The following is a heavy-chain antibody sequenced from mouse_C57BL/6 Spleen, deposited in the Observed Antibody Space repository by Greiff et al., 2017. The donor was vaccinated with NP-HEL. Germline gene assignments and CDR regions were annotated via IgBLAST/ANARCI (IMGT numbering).Heavy chain of an antibody. CDR1: GYTFTSYW. CDR2: IDPSDSYT. Sequence: VQLQQPGAELVKPGASVKLSCKASGYTFTSYWMQWVKQRPGQGLEWIGEIDPSDSYTNYNQKFKGKATLTVDTSSSTAYMQLSSLTSEDSAVYYCARWESPMDYWGQGTSVTVSS. V-gene: IGHV1-50*01. CDR3: ARWESPMDY. J-gene: IGHJ4*01. D-gene: IGHD4-1*01.